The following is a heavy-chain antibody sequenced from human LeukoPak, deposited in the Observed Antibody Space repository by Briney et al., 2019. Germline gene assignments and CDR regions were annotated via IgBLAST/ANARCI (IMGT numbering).Heavy chain of an antibody. CDR1: GYTFTSYG. CDR3: ARDHNKGGPLHMVRGRFYGY. D-gene: IGHD3-10*01. V-gene: IGHV1-18*01. J-gene: IGHJ4*02. Sequence: ASVKVSCKASGYTFTSYGISWVRQAPGQGLEWMGWISAYNGNTNYAQKLQGRVTMTRDTSTSTAYMELRSLRSDDTAVYYCARDHNKGGPLHMVRGRFYGYWGQGTLVTVSS. CDR2: ISAYNGNT.